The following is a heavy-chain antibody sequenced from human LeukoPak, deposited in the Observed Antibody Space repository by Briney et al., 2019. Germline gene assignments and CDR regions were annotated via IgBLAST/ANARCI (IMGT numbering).Heavy chain of an antibody. CDR3: ARDAQIAVIESLDAFDI. CDR1: VGTFSHDG. V-gene: IGHV1-69*01. J-gene: IGHJ3*02. D-gene: IGHD3-22*01. Sequence: SAVNVSRLVSVGTFSHDGRSWLRHAPAQGLEWMGGLIPMLGTANYAQKFQGRLTISADESTRTAYMELTSLTSEDSALYYCARDAQIAVIESLDAFDIWGQGTMVTVS. CDR2: LIPMLGTA.